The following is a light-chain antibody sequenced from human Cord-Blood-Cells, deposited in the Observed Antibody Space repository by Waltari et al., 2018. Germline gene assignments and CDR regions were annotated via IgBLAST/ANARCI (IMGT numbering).Light chain of an antibody. Sequence: SYELTQPSSVSVSPGQTARITCSGDVLAKKYARWFQQKPGQATVLVIYNDSERPSGIPERFSGSSSGTTVTLTISGAQVEDEADYYCYSAADNNWVFGGGTKLTVL. J-gene: IGLJ3*02. CDR3: YSAADNNWV. V-gene: IGLV3-27*01. CDR1: VLAKKY. CDR2: NDS.